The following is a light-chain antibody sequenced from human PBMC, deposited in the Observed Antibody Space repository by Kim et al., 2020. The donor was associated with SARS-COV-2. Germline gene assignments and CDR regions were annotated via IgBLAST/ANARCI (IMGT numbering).Light chain of an antibody. CDR2: RAY. CDR3: QRYNTAPWT. V-gene: IGKV1-27*01. CDR1: QDISKL. Sequence: DIQMTQSPSSLSASVGDRVTITCRSSQDISKLLAWYQQKPGKAPNLLIFRAYVLQSGVPSRSSGGGSGTDFTLTISSLQPEDVATYYCQRYNTAPWTFGQGTKVDIK. J-gene: IGKJ1*01.